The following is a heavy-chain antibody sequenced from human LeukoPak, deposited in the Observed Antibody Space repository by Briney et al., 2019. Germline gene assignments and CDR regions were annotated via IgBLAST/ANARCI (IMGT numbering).Heavy chain of an antibody. Sequence: ASVKVSCKASGYTFTSYGISWVRQAPGQGLEWMGWISAYNGNTNYAQKLRGRVTMTTDTSTSTAYMELRSLRSDDTAVYYCARDDCSGGSCYSVDAFDIWGQGTMVTVSS. V-gene: IGHV1-18*01. CDR3: ARDDCSGGSCYSVDAFDI. D-gene: IGHD2-15*01. CDR1: GYTFTSYG. J-gene: IGHJ3*02. CDR2: ISAYNGNT.